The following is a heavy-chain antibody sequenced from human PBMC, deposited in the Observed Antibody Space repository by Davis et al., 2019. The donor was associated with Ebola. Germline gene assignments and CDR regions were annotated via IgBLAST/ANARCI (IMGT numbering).Heavy chain of an antibody. J-gene: IGHJ4*02. CDR1: GFTFNNAW. Sequence: GESLKISCAVSGFTFNNAWMSWVRQAPGKGLEWVTRIAYDGRYESYAESVKGRFTISRDNSKSTLYLQMDSLRADDTAVYFCAKRPSSSWYDYFDYWGQGTQVTVSS. CDR2: IAYDGRYE. D-gene: IGHD6-13*01. CDR3: AKRPSSSWYDYFDY. V-gene: IGHV3-30*18.